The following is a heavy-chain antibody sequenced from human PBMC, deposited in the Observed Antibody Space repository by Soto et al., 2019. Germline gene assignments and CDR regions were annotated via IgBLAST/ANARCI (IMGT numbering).Heavy chain of an antibody. V-gene: IGHV1-18*01. D-gene: IGHD2-15*01. CDR3: ARGNRIEAFDI. CDR1: GYTFNSYG. CDR2: ISAYNGNT. Sequence: ASVKVSCKTSGYTFNSYGISWVRQAPGQGPEWMGWISAYNGNTNYAQKLQGRVTMTTDTSTSTAYMELRSLTSDDTAVYYCARGNRIEAFDIWGQGTMVTVSS. J-gene: IGHJ3*02.